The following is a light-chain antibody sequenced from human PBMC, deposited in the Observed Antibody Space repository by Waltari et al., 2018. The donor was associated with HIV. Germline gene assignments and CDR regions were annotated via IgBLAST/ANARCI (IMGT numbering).Light chain of an antibody. Sequence: QTVVTQEPSLSVSPGGTVTLTCGLSSGSVSTRYSPSWYQQTPGQAPRTLIYNTNSRSSGVSDRFSGSILGNKAALTITGTQADDECDYYCVLYMGSGIWVFGGGTKLTVL. CDR1: SGSVSTRYS. CDR2: NTN. CDR3: VLYMGSGIWV. J-gene: IGLJ3*02. V-gene: IGLV8-61*01.